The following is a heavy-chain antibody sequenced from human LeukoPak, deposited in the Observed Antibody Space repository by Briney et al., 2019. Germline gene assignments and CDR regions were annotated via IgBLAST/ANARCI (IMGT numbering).Heavy chain of an antibody. J-gene: IGHJ4*02. CDR3: ARDLYGDYTVGLFDY. V-gene: IGHV3-30-3*01. CDR1: GFTFSTYS. CDR2: ISSDGSIT. D-gene: IGHD4-17*01. Sequence: GGSLRLSCAASGFTFSTYSMHWVRQAPGKGLEWVAVISSDGSITSYADSVKGRFTISRDNAKNTLYLQMSSLRAEDTAVYYCARDLYGDYTVGLFDYWGQGTLVTVSS.